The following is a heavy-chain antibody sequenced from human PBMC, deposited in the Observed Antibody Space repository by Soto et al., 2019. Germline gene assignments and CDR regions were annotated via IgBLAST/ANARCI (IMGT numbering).Heavy chain of an antibody. CDR3: ARPLGYSSGWYGPGGFDY. J-gene: IGHJ4*02. D-gene: IGHD6-19*01. V-gene: IGHV1-3*01. CDR2: INAGNGNT. CDR1: GYTFTSYA. Sequence: GASVKVSCKASGYTFTSYAMHWVRQAPGQRLEWMGWINAGNGNTKYSQKFQGRVTITRDTSASTAYMELSSLRSEDTAVYYCARPLGYSSGWYGPGGFDYWGQGTLVTSPQ.